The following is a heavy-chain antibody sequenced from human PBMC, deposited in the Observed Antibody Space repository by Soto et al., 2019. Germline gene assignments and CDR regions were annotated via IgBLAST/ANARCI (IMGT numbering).Heavy chain of an antibody. D-gene: IGHD3-3*01. CDR2: IIPIFGTA. J-gene: IGHJ4*02. CDR1: GGTFSSYA. CDR3: ARSERITRFGVAQPGFDY. V-gene: IGHV1-69*13. Sequence: GASVKVSCKASGGTFSSYAISWVRQAPGQGLEWMGGIIPIFGTANYAQKFQGRVTITADESTSTAYMELSSLRSEDTAVYYCARSERITRFGVAQPGFDYWAQGTLGTVSS.